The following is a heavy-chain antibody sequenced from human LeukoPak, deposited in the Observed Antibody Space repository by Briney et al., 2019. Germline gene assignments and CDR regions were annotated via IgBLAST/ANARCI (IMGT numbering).Heavy chain of an antibody. D-gene: IGHD3-22*01. Sequence: SETLSLTCTVSGGSITSSSYFWGGIRQPPGKGLEWIGSIYYSGSTYYNPSLKSRVTISVDTSTNQFSLKLTSVTAADTAVYYCARHGVVVTPFDYWGQGTLVTVSS. J-gene: IGHJ4*02. V-gene: IGHV4-39*01. CDR1: GGSITSSSYF. CDR2: IYYSGST. CDR3: ARHGVVVTPFDY.